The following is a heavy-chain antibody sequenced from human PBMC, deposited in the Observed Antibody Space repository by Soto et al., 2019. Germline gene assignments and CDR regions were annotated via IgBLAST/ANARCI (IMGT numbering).Heavy chain of an antibody. CDR1: RYTFTYYY. CDR2: MNPKSGGA. V-gene: IGHV1-2*02. Sequence: ASVKVSNRTSRYTFTYYYTHWVRQAPGQGLEWMGWMNPKSGGAYFAQKFQGRVTLTRDTSIGTAYIEVNSLTSDDTAVYFCTRENIENSDGLYDAFDIWGQGTTVTVS. CDR3: TRENIENSDGLYDAFDI. J-gene: IGHJ3*02. D-gene: IGHD5-18*01.